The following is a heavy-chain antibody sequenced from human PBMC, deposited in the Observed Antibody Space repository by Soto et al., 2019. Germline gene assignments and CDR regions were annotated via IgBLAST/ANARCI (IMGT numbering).Heavy chain of an antibody. CDR1: GFTFSSYS. CDR3: ARDSRPVYYYGMDV. Sequence: PGGSLRLSCAASGFTFSSYSMNWVRQAPGKGLEWVSSISSSSSYIYYADSVKGRFTISRDNAKNSLYLQMNSLRAEDTAVYYCARDSRPVYYYGMDVWGRGTTVTVSS. D-gene: IGHD6-6*01. V-gene: IGHV3-21*01. J-gene: IGHJ6*02. CDR2: ISSSSSYI.